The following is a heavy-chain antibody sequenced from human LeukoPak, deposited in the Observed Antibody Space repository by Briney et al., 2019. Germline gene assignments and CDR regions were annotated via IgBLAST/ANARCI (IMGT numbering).Heavy chain of an antibody. Sequence: SETLSLTCAVSGYSISSGYYWGCIRQPPGKGVEWIGSIYHSRRTYYNPSLKSRVTISVDTAKNQFSLPLSSVTAADTAVYYCARQGPRIAVAVEIPFDYWGQGTLVTVSS. V-gene: IGHV4-38-2*01. D-gene: IGHD6-19*01. CDR2: IYHSRRT. J-gene: IGHJ4*02. CDR3: ARQGPRIAVAVEIPFDY. CDR1: GYSISSGYY.